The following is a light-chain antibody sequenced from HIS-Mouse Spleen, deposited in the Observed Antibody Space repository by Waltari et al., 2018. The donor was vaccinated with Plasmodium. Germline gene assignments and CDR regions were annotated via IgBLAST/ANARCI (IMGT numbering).Light chain of an antibody. J-gene: IGLJ3*02. CDR3: YSTDSSGNHRV. CDR2: EDS. CDR1: AFPKKY. Sequence: SYELTQPPSVSVSPGQTARITCSGNAFPKKYAYWYQQKSGQATMLVIYEDSKRPSGIPERFSGSSSGTMATLTISGAQVEDEADYYCYSTDSSGNHRVFGGGTKLTVL. V-gene: IGLV3-10*01.